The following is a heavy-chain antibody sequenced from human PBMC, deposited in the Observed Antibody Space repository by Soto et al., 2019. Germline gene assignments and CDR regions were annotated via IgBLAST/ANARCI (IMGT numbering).Heavy chain of an antibody. CDR2: IDHTGRT. J-gene: IGHJ5*01. CDR3: ARSMNNHNHHHWGFDS. D-gene: IGHD7-27*01. CDR1: GGSFNPYH. V-gene: IGHV4-34*01. Sequence: SETLSLTCAVYGGSFNPYHWSFIRQPPGKRLEWIGEIDHTGRTNYNPSVKGRVTMSVDTSKNQFSLNLRSVTAADTAVYFCARSMNNHNHHHWGFDSWGQGTLVTVSS.